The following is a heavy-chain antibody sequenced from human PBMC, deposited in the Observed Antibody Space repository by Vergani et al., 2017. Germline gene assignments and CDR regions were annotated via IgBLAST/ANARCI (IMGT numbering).Heavy chain of an antibody. Sequence: QVQLVESGGGVVQPGRSLRLSCAASGFTFSSYAMHWVRQAPGKGLEWVAVISYDGSNKYYADSVKGRFTISRDNSKSALYLQMNSLRAEDTAVYYCARDMKVRGVPPRSNWFDPWGQGTLVTVSS. D-gene: IGHD3-10*01. J-gene: IGHJ5*02. V-gene: IGHV3-30-3*01. CDR1: GFTFSSYA. CDR2: ISYDGSNK. CDR3: ARDMKVRGVPPRSNWFDP.